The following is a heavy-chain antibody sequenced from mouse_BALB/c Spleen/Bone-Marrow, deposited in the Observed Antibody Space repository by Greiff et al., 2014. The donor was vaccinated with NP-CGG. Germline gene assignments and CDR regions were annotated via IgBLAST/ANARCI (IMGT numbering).Heavy chain of an antibody. CDR3: ARKGALITHYYAMDY. CDR2: ISSGSSTI. CDR1: GFTLSSFG. V-gene: IGHV5-17*02. J-gene: IGHJ4*01. D-gene: IGHD2-4*01. Sequence: EVQGVESGGGLVQPGGSRKLSCAASGFTLSSFGMHWVRQAPEKGLEWVAYISSGSSTIYYADTVKGRFTISRDNPKNTLFLQMTSLRSEDTAMYYCARKGALITHYYAMDYWGQGTSVTVSS.